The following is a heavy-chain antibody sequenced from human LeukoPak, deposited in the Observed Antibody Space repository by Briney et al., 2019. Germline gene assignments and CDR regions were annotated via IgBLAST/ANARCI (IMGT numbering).Heavy chain of an antibody. J-gene: IGHJ3*02. CDR2: IIPIFGTA. D-gene: IGHD3-16*01. V-gene: IGHV1-69*05. CDR1: GGTFSSYA. Sequence: ASVKVSCKASGGTFSSYAISWVRQAPGQGLEWMGGIIPIFGTANYAQKFQGRVTITTDESTSTAYMELSSLRSEDTAVYYCASSLIPNVSPVIWGQGTMVTVSS. CDR3: ASSLIPNVSPVI.